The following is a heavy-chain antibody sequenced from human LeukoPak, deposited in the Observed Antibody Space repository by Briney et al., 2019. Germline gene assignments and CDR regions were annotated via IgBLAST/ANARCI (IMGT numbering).Heavy chain of an antibody. D-gene: IGHD6-19*01. J-gene: IGHJ4*02. CDR3: AKDSYTTAWYPSPDY. Sequence: PGGSLRLSCAASGFTFSSYGIHWVRQAPGKGLEWVAFIRSDGSNKYYADSVKGRFTISRDNSKNTLSLQMNSLRAEDTAVYYCAKDSYTTAWYPSPDYWGQGTLVTVSS. CDR2: IRSDGSNK. CDR1: GFTFSSYG. V-gene: IGHV3-30*02.